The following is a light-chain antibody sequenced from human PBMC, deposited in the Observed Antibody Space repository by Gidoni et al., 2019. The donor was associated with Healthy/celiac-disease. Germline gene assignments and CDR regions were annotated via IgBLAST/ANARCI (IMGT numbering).Light chain of an antibody. CDR3: QAWDSSTVV. Sequence: SYELTQPPLLSVSPGQTASITCSGDKLGDKYACWYQQKPGQSPVLVIYQDSKRPSGIPERFSGSNSGNTATLTISGTQAMDEADYYCQAWDSSTVVFGGGTKLTVL. CDR1: KLGDKY. V-gene: IGLV3-1*01. CDR2: QDS. J-gene: IGLJ2*01.